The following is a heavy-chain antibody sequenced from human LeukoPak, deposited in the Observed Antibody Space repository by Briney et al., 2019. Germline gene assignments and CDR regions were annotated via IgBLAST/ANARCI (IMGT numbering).Heavy chain of an antibody. J-gene: IGHJ4*02. D-gene: IGHD6-13*01. CDR3: AKGGGYSSSWGFDY. Sequence: GGSLRLSCAASGFTFSSYSMNWVRQAPGKGLEWVSYISSSSYIYYADSVKGRFTISRDNSKNTLYLQMNSLRAEDTAVYYCAKGGGYSSSWGFDYWGQGTLVTVSS. CDR1: GFTFSSYS. CDR2: ISSSSYI. V-gene: IGHV3-21*05.